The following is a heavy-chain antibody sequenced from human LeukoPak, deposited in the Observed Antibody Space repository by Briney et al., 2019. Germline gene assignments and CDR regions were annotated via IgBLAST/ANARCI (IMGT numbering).Heavy chain of an antibody. CDR1: GGSVSSGDYY. CDR2: IYPSGNT. D-gene: IGHD5-18*01. J-gene: IGHJ4*02. Sequence: SQTLSLTCTVSGGSVSSGDYYWSWIRQPAGEGLEWIGRIYPSGNTNYNPSLKSRVTISMDTPKNRISLKVSSVTAADTAVYYCARVEATATAYFDYWGQGTLVTVSS. CDR3: ARVEATATAYFDY. V-gene: IGHV4-61*02.